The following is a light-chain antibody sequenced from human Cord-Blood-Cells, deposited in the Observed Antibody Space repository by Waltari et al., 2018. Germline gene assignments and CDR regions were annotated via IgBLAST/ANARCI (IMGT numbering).Light chain of an antibody. J-gene: IGKJ4*01. CDR3: QQLNSYPLT. CDR1: QGISSY. Sequence: DIQLTQSPSFLSASVGDRVTITCRASQGISSYLAWYQQKPGKAPKLLIYAASTLQSGVPSRFSGSGSGTEFTLTISILQPEDFATYYCQQLNSYPLTFGGGTKVEXK. CDR2: AAS. V-gene: IGKV1-9*01.